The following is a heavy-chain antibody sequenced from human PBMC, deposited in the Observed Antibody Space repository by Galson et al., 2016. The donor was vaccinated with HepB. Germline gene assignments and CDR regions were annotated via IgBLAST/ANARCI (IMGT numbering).Heavy chain of an antibody. CDR2: INGGTGNT. Sequence: SVKVSCKASGYTFSSYVIQWLRQAPGQRLEWMGWINGGTGNTKYSQNFQDRVTITRDTSAKIVYMELSSLRSEDTAVYYCARGSGSYDYWGQGTLVTVSS. J-gene: IGHJ4*02. V-gene: IGHV1-3*01. CDR1: GYTFSSYV. CDR3: ARGSGSYDY. D-gene: IGHD1-26*01.